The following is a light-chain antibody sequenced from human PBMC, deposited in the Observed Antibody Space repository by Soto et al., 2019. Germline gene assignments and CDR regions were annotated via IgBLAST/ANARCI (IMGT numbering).Light chain of an antibody. CDR3: SSFAGSAAVYVM. V-gene: IGLV2-23*02. CDR2: EAT. CDR1: TSTVATYDL. Sequence: QSALTQPASVSGSPGQSISISCTGTTSTVATYDLVSWYQQHPGKAPRLLIYEATKRHSGTSNRFSGSKSGNTASLTISGLQSEDAADYSCSSFAGSAAVYVMFGGGTKVTVL. J-gene: IGLJ3*02.